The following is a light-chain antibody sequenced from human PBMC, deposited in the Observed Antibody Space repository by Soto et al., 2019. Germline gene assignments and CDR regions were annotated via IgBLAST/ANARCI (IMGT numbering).Light chain of an antibody. J-gene: IGLJ3*02. CDR3: QTWSTDIRV. CDR1: SGHNSYV. CDR2: LNSDGSH. Sequence: QLVLTQPPSASASLGASVKLTCTLSSGHNSYVIAWHQQQPEKGPRYLMKLNSDGSHSKGDGIPDRFSGSSSGAERYLTISSLQSEDEADYYCQTWSTDIRVFGGGTKVTVL. V-gene: IGLV4-69*01.